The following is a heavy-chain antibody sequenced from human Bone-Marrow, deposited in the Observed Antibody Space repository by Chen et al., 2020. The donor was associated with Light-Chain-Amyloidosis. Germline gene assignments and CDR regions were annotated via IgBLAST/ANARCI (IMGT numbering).Heavy chain of an antibody. CDR3: ARVILAATVFDY. V-gene: IGHV4-4*02. CDR2: IYHSGST. D-gene: IGHD2-15*01. CDR1: GGSISSSNW. Sequence: QVQLQESGPGLVKPSGTLSLTCAVSGGSISSSNWWSWVRQPPGKGLEWIGDIYHSGSTNYNPSLKSRVTISVDKSQNQFSLKLSSVTAADTAVYYCARVILAATVFDYWGQGTLVTVSS. J-gene: IGHJ4*02.